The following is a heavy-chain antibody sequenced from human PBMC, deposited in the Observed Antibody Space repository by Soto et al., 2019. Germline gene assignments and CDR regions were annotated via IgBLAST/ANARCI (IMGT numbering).Heavy chain of an antibody. D-gene: IGHD2-21*02. CDR3: VRTARQRAVAPHWFDR. J-gene: IGHJ5*02. CDR1: GGSISSYY. CDR2: IYYSGST. V-gene: IGHV4-59*01. Sequence: SATLSLTCTVSGGSISSYYWSWIRQPPGKGLEWIGYIYYSGSTNYNPSLKSRVTISVDTSKNQFSLKLSSVTAADTAVYYCVRTARQRAVAPHWFDRWGQGTQVTVSS.